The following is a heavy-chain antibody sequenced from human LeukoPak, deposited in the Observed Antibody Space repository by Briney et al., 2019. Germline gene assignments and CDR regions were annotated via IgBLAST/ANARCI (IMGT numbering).Heavy chain of an antibody. J-gene: IGHJ6*03. CDR3: ARQHDSYHYYYVDV. Sequence: PSETLSLTCAVSGYSISSGYYWIWIRQPPGKGLEWIGSLYHSDSIYYHPSLESRVTMSVDTSKNQFSLKLSFVTAADTAVYYCARQHDSYHYYYVDVWGTGTTVTVSS. D-gene: IGHD6-13*01. CDR1: GYSISSGYY. V-gene: IGHV4-38-2*01. CDR2: LYHSDSI.